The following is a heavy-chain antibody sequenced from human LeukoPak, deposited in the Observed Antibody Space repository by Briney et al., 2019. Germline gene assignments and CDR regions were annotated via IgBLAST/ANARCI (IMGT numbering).Heavy chain of an antibody. V-gene: IGHV3-11*01. CDR2: ISSSGSTI. CDR3: ARVGDYCSGGSCYSGSLDY. D-gene: IGHD2-15*01. Sequence: TGGSLRLSCAASGFTFSDYYMSWVRQAPGKGLEGVSYISSSGSTIYYADSVKGRFTISRDNAKNSLYLQMNSLRAEDTAVYYCARVGDYCSGGSCYSGSLDYWGQGTLVTVSS. CDR1: GFTFSDYY. J-gene: IGHJ4*02.